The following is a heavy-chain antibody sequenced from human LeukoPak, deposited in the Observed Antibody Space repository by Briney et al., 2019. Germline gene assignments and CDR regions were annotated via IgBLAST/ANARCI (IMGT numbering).Heavy chain of an antibody. CDR2: ISAYNGNT. V-gene: IGHV1-18*01. CDR3: ARWAAAQILGYCSSTSCYKPYYYYYMDV. D-gene: IGHD2-2*02. Sequence: ASVKVSCKASGGTFSSYAISWVRQAPGQGLEWMGWISAYNGNTNYAQKLQGRVTMTTDTSTSTAYMELRSLRSDDTAVYYCARWAAAQILGYCSSTSCYKPYYYYYMDVWGKGTTVTVSS. J-gene: IGHJ6*03. CDR1: GGTFSSYA.